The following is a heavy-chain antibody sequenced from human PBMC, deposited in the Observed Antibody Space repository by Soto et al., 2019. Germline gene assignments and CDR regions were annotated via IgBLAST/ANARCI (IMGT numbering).Heavy chain of an antibody. CDR1: GFTFSSYA. CDR2: ISGSGGST. Sequence: GGSLRLSCAASGFTFSSYAMSWVRQAPGKGLEWVSAISGSGGSTYYADSVKGRFTISGDNSKNTLYLQMNSLRAEDTAVYYCAKDPDSSGYYYAGPYYFDYWGQGTLVTVSS. V-gene: IGHV3-23*01. J-gene: IGHJ4*02. D-gene: IGHD3-22*01. CDR3: AKDPDSSGYYYAGPYYFDY.